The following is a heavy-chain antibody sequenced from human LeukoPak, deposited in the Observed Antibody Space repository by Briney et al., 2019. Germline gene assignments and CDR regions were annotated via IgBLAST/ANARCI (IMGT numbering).Heavy chain of an antibody. V-gene: IGHV3-7*04. Sequence: GGSLRLSCAASGFNFNNAWMTWVRQAPGKGLEWVANIKQDGSEKYYVDSVKGRFTISRDNAKNSLYLQMNSLRAEDTAVYYCARDRSGSYYDYWGQGTLVTVSS. CDR1: GFNFNNAW. CDR3: ARDRSGSYYDY. J-gene: IGHJ4*02. CDR2: IKQDGSEK. D-gene: IGHD3-10*01.